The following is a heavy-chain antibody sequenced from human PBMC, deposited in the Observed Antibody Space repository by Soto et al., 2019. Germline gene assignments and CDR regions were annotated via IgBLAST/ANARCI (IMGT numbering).Heavy chain of an antibody. CDR3: ARDCSSTSCHISFDP. Sequence: ASVKVSCKASGYTFTSYDISWVRQAPGQGLEWMGWISAYNGNTNYAQKLQGRVTMTTDTSTSTAYMELRSLRSDDTAVYYCARDCSSTSCHISFDPWGQGTLVTVSS. J-gene: IGHJ5*02. D-gene: IGHD2-2*02. CDR2: ISAYNGNT. CDR1: GYTFTSYD. V-gene: IGHV1-18*01.